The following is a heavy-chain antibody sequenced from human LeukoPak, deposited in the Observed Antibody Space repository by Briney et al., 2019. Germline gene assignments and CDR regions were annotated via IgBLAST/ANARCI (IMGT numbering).Heavy chain of an antibody. V-gene: IGHV1-69*04. Sequence: ASVKVSCKASGGTFSSYAISWVRQAPGQGLEWMGRIIPILGIANYAQKFQGRVTITADKSTSTAYMELSSLRSEDTAVYYCARELSSSWYDYWGQGTLVTVSS. CDR1: GGTFSSYA. CDR2: IIPILGIA. J-gene: IGHJ4*02. D-gene: IGHD6-13*01. CDR3: ARELSSSWYDY.